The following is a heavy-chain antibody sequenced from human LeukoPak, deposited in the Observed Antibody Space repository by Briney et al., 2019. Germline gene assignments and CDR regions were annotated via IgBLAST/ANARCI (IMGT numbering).Heavy chain of an antibody. CDR1: GFTFSSYG. CDR3: AIVEGSRYDREEWAFDY. D-gene: IGHD3-22*01. CDR2: IWYGGSNK. J-gene: IGHJ4*02. V-gene: IGHV3-33*08. Sequence: PGGSLRLSCAASGFTFSSYGMHWVRQAPGKGLEWVAVIWYGGSNKYYADSVKGRFTLSRDNSKNTLYLQMNSLRAEDTAVYYCAIVEGSRYDREEWAFDYWGQGTLVTVSS.